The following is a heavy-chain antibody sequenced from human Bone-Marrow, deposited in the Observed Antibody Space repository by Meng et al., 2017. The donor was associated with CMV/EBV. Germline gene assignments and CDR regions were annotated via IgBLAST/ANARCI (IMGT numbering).Heavy chain of an antibody. V-gene: IGHV3-53*05. Sequence: GESLKISCAASGFTFSSYSMNWVRQAPGKGLEWVSVIYSGGSTYYADSVKGRFTISRDNAKNSLYLQMNSLRAEDTALDYCAKDRSKDDGMDVWGQGTTVTVSS. J-gene: IGHJ6*02. D-gene: IGHD5-24*01. CDR2: IYSGGST. CDR3: AKDRSKDDGMDV. CDR1: GFTFSSYS.